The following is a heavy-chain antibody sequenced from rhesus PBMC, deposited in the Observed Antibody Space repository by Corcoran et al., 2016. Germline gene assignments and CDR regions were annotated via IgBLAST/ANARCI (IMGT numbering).Heavy chain of an antibody. CDR1: GFPFLVYG. CDR3: TRFDY. V-gene: IGHV3-54*02. CDR2: ISSDGREK. J-gene: IGHJ4*01. Sequence: EVQLVESGGGLVQPGGSLRLSCSASGFPFLVYGFHWVRPARGKGLEWVEVISSDGREKYHADSVKERITISRDNSKKTLYLQMNNLKLEDTAVYYCTRFDYWGQGVVVTVSS.